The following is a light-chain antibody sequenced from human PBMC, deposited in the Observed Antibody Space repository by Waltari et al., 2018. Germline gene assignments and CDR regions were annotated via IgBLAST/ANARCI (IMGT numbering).Light chain of an antibody. CDR1: RRVSGK. J-gene: IGKJ2*01. V-gene: IGKV3-15*01. CDR3: QQYDHWPQYT. CDR2: DAF. Sequence: VMTQSPVTLSVSPGERATLSCRASRRVSGKLAWFQQEPGQAPGLLIYDAFTRADGIPVRFAGSGSGTEFTLSISSVESEDFALYYCQQYDHWPQYTFGQGTKLQIK.